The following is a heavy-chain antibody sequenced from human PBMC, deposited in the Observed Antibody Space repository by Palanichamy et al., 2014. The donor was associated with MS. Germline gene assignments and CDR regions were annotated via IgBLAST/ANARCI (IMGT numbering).Heavy chain of an antibody. CDR1: GFTVSSNY. CDR3: ARDYGSGSDAFDI. Sequence: EVQLVESGGGLIQPGGSLRLSCVASGFTVSSNYMSWVRQTPGKGLEWVSVIYSGGSTYYADSVKGRFTISRDNSKNTLYLQMNSLRAEDTAVYYCARDYGSGSDAFDIWGQGTMVTVSS. CDR2: IYSGGST. J-gene: IGHJ3*02. V-gene: IGHV3-53*01. D-gene: IGHD3-10*01.